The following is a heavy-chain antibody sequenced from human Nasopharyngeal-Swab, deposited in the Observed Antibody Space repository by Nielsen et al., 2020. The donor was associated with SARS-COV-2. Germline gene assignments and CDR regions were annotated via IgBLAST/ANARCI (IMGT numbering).Heavy chain of an antibody. D-gene: IGHD6-19*01. CDR2: IYHSGST. CDR3: ARGGYSSGWVVY. V-gene: IGHV4-39*07. CDR1: GGSISSSSYY. J-gene: IGHJ4*02. Sequence: SETLSLTCTVSGGSISSSSYYWGWIRQPPGKGLEWIGSIYHSGSTCYNPSLKSRVTISVDTSKNQFSLKLSSVTAADTAVYYCARGGYSSGWVVYWGQGTLVTVSS.